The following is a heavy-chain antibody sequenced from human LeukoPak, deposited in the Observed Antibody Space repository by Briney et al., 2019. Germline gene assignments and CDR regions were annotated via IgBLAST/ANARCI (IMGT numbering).Heavy chain of an antibody. D-gene: IGHD2-2*01. CDR1: GGSFSSGSYY. Sequence: PSETLSLTCTVSGGSFSSGSYYWSWIRQPPGKGLEWIGYIYYSGSTNYNPSLKSRVTISVDTSKNQFSLKLSSVTAADTAVYYCAGYLRYCSSTSCELIDYWGQGTLVTVSS. V-gene: IGHV4-61*01. J-gene: IGHJ4*02. CDR3: AGYLRYCSSTSCELIDY. CDR2: IYYSGST.